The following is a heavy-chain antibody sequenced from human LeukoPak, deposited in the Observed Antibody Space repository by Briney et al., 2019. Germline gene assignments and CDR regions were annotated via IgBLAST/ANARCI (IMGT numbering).Heavy chain of an antibody. J-gene: IGHJ4*02. Sequence: GGSLRLSCAASGFTFSSNAMNWVRQAPGKGLVWVSRIASDGSSTTYADSVKGRFSISRDNAKNTLYLQMNSLRVEDTAVYYCARGRPHGNDYWGQGTLVTVSS. CDR1: GFTFSSNA. D-gene: IGHD4-23*01. V-gene: IGHV3-74*01. CDR3: ARGRPHGNDY. CDR2: IASDGSST.